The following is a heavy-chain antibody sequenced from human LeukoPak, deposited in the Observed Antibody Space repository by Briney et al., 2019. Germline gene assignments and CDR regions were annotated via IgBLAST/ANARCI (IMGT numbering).Heavy chain of an antibody. CDR1: GFTLSSNA. CDR2: TSGSGGST. V-gene: IGHV3-23*01. CDR3: AIRKQQVVPPRAYPYYYGMDV. J-gene: IGHJ6*02. Sequence: GGSLRLSCAASGFTLSSNAMNWVRKAPGKGLEWASGTSGSGGSTYYADSVKGRFTISRDKSKNTLYLLMIRLRAEDTAVYYCAIRKQQVVPPRAYPYYYGMDVWGQGTTVTVSS. D-gene: IGHD6-13*01.